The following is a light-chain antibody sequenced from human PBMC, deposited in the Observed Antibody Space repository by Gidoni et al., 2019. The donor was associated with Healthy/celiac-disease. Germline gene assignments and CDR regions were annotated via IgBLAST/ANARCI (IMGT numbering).Light chain of an antibody. J-gene: IGKJ5*01. Sequence: IVLTQSPGTLSLSPGERATLSCRASQSVSSSYLAWYQQKPAQAPRLLIYGASSRATGIPDRVSGSVSGTDFTLTISRLEPEDFAVYSCQQYGSSPIPFGQGTRLEIK. CDR2: GAS. CDR3: QQYGSSPIP. V-gene: IGKV3-20*01. CDR1: QSVSSSY.